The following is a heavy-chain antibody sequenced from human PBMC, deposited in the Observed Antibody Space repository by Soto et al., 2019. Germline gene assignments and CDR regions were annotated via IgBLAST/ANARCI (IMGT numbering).Heavy chain of an antibody. CDR3: AIADYGDPDY. J-gene: IGHJ4*02. D-gene: IGHD4-17*01. Sequence: VQLVQSGAEVKKPGASVKVSCKASGSTFPSSTVSWVRQAPGQGLEGMGWINAHNGNTKYAQKFQGRLTMTTDTATGTGYMELRSLRSDDTAIYFCAIADYGDPDYWGQGTLVTVSS. V-gene: IGHV1-18*01. CDR2: INAHNGNT. CDR1: GSTFPSST.